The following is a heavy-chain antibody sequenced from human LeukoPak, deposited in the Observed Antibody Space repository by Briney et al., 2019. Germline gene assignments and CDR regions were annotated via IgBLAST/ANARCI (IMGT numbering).Heavy chain of an antibody. Sequence: GGSLRLSCAASGFTFRSYAMTWVRQAPGKGLEWVSAISSSDSRTYYADSVKGRFTISRDNSKNTLYLQMNSLRAEDTAVYYCATNDGYNYYFDYWGQGTLVTVSS. V-gene: IGHV3-23*01. CDR3: ATNDGYNYYFDY. CDR2: ISSSDSRT. CDR1: GFTFRSYA. J-gene: IGHJ4*02. D-gene: IGHD5-24*01.